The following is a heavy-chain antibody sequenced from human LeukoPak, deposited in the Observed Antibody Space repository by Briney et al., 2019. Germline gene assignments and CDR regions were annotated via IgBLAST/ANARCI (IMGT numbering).Heavy chain of an antibody. J-gene: IGHJ6*03. CDR1: GFTFSRYS. Sequence: PGGSLRLSCAASGFTFSRYSMNWVRQAPGKGMEWVSSISRSRSNIYSADSVKGRFTISRDNAKNSLYLQMNSLRAEDTAVYYCARGCGGDCYYYMDVWGKGTTVIVSS. CDR3: ARGCGGDCYYYMDV. V-gene: IGHV3-21*01. CDR2: ISRSRSNI. D-gene: IGHD2-21*01.